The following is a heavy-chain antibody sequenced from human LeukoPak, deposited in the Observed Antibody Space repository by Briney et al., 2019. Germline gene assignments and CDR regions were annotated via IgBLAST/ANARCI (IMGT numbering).Heavy chain of an antibody. CDR1: GYTFTSYG. CDR3: ARDLYIYGDYAQGFDY. Sequence: ASVKVSCKASGYTFTSYGISWVRQAPGQGLEWMGWISAYNGNTNYAQKLQGRVTMTTDTSTSTAYMELRSLRSDDTAVYYCARDLYIYGDYAQGFDYWGQGTLVTVSA. D-gene: IGHD4-17*01. V-gene: IGHV1-18*01. J-gene: IGHJ4*02. CDR2: ISAYNGNT.